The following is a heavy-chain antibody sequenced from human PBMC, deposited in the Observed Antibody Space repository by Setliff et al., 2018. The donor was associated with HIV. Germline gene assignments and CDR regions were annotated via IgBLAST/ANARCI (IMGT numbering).Heavy chain of an antibody. D-gene: IGHD2-21*01. CDR2: IYYSGTT. CDR1: GDSISSSTFY. J-gene: IGHJ3*02. V-gene: IGHV4-39*01. Sequence: SETLSLTCTVSGDSISSSTFYWGWIRQPPGKGLEWIGSIYYSGTTYYNPSLKSRAAISVDTSKNQFSLKLSSVTAADTAVYYCARPRLRGSGAFDIWGQGTMVTVSS. CDR3: ARPRLRGSGAFDI.